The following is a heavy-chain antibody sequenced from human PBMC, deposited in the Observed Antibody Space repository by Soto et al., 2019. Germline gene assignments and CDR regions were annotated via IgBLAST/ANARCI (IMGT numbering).Heavy chain of an antibody. CDR1: AFTFSSYG. V-gene: IGHV3-30*18. D-gene: IGHD6-13*01. Sequence: QVHLVESGGGVVQPGRSLRLSCAASAFTFSSYGMHWFRQAPGKGLEWVAVISYDGSNKYYTESVKGRFTISRDNAKNTLYLQMNSLRAEDTAVYFCAKETTLYSSSWYLSGMDVWGQGTTVTVSS. J-gene: IGHJ6*02. CDR3: AKETTLYSSSWYLSGMDV. CDR2: ISYDGSNK.